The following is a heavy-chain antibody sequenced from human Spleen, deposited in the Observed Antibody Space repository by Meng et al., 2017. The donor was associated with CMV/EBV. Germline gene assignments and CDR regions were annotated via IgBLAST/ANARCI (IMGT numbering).Heavy chain of an antibody. V-gene: IGHV4-34*01. CDR2: INHSGST. CDR1: GGSFSGYY. D-gene: IGHD3-3*01. Sequence: SETLSLTCAVYGGSFSGYYWSWIRQPPGKGLEWIGEINHSGSTNYNPSLKSRVTISTDTSRNQFSLKLSSVTAADTAVYYCARGRDTTSYFDFWSGYRNWFDPWGHGTLVTVSS. CDR3: ARGRDTTSYFDFWSGYRNWFDP. J-gene: IGHJ5*02.